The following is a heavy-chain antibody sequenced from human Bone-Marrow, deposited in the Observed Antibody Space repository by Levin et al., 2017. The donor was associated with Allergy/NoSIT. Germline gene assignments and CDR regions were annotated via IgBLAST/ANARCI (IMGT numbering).Heavy chain of an antibody. CDR2: ISPDGSET. Sequence: GESLKISCTPSGFTFSNYWMGWVRQAPGKGLEWVANISPDGSETFHVDSVKGRFTISRDNAKNSVYLQMNSLRPEDTALYYCARWGVTAGLDYWGQGALVTVSS. J-gene: IGHJ4*02. CDR1: GFTFSNYW. D-gene: IGHD2-21*02. V-gene: IGHV3-7*01. CDR3: ARWGVTAGLDY.